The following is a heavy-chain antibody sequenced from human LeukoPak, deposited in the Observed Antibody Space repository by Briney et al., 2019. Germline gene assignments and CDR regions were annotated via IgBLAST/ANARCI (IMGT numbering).Heavy chain of an antibody. Sequence: TSETLSLTCDVSGGSISSSNWWSWVRQSPEKGLVWIGQILHSGDANYSPSFKSRVTISVDKSKNQSYLRLTSLTAADTAIYYCVRDRNSNLRLGFWGPGTLVTVSS. D-gene: IGHD5-12*01. J-gene: IGHJ4*02. CDR1: GGSISSSNW. CDR3: VRDRNSNLRLGF. V-gene: IGHV4-4*02. CDR2: ILHSGDA.